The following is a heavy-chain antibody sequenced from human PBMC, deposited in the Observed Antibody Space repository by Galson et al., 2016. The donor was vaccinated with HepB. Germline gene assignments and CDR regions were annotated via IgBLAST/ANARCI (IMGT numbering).Heavy chain of an antibody. CDR1: GGSLSENY. D-gene: IGHD3-16*01. CDR3: ARVILGRYGPQGTFDI. CDR2: INHRGST. V-gene: IGHV4-34*01. J-gene: IGHJ3*02. Sequence: LSLTCGVYGGSLSENYWTWIRQAPGKGLEWIAEINHRGSTNYNPSLRSRVTISVDTSKNQFSLSLTSATAADTAVYFCARVILGRYGPQGTFDIWGQGTLVTVSS.